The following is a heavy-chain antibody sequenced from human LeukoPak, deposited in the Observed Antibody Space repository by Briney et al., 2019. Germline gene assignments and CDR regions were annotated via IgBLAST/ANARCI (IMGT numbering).Heavy chain of an antibody. CDR2: ISGSSSTV. D-gene: IGHD1-26*01. Sequence: GGSLRLSCAASGFTFNTYNMNWVRQAPGKGLQWVLYISGSSSTVLYSESVKGRFTISRDNGKNSPYLQMNSLRAEDTAVYYCARDRRVDGMDVWGQGTTVTVSS. CDR1: GFTFNTYN. J-gene: IGHJ6*02. CDR3: ARDRRVDGMDV. V-gene: IGHV3-48*01.